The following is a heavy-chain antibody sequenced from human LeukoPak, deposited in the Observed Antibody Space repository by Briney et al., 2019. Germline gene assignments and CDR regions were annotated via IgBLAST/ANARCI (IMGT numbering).Heavy chain of an antibody. V-gene: IGHV1-69*13. J-gene: IGHJ5*02. CDR1: GYTFTGYF. Sequence: GASVKVSCKTSGYTFTGYFMHWVRQAPGQGLEWMGGIIPIFGTANYAQRFQGRVTITADESTSTAYMELSSLRSEDTAVYYCANSTNWFDPWGQGTLVTVSS. CDR2: IIPIFGTA. CDR3: ANSTNWFDP. D-gene: IGHD5/OR15-5a*01.